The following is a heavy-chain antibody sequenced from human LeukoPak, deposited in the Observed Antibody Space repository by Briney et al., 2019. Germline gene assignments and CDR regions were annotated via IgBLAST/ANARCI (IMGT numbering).Heavy chain of an antibody. CDR2: MSSSDDGR. Sequence: RPGGTLRLSCAASGFTFSSYGMSWVRQAPGKGLEWVSAMSSSDDGRYYAASVRGRFTISRDTSRSTLYLQMNSLRAEDAAVYYCAKAPVTSCRGAFCYPFDYWGQGTLVTVSS. CDR3: AKAPVTSCRGAFCYPFDY. D-gene: IGHD2-15*01. V-gene: IGHV3-23*01. J-gene: IGHJ4*02. CDR1: GFTFSSYG.